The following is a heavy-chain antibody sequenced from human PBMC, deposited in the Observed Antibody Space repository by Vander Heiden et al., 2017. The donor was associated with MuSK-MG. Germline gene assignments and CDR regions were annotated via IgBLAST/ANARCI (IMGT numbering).Heavy chain of an antibody. J-gene: IGHJ3*02. Sequence: QLQLQESGPGLVKPSETLSLTCTVSGGSISSSSYYWGWIRQPPGKGLEWIGSIYYSGSTYYNPSLKSRVTISVDTSKNQFSLKLSSVTAADTAVYYCARGDYDYIWGSYRHNDAFDIWGQGTMVTVSS. CDR3: ARGDYDYIWGSYRHNDAFDI. CDR1: GGSISSSSYY. CDR2: IYYSGST. V-gene: IGHV4-39*01. D-gene: IGHD3-16*02.